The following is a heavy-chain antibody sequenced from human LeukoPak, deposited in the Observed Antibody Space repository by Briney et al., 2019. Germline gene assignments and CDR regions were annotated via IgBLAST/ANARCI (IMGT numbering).Heavy chain of an antibody. CDR1: GGSISSSSYY. CDR2: ISYSGST. CDR3: ARKEWVPYYFDY. J-gene: IGHJ4*02. D-gene: IGHD3-3*01. Sequence: SETLSLTCTVSGGSISSSSYYWGWIRQPPGKGLEWIGYISYSGSTNYNSSLKSRVTISVDTSKNQFSLKLSSVTAADTAVYYCARKEWVPYYFDYWGQGTLVTVSS. V-gene: IGHV4-61*05.